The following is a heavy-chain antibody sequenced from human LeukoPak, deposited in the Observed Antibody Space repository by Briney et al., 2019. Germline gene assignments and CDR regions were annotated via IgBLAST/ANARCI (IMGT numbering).Heavy chain of an antibody. CDR3: TRVPRGGTYFDY. V-gene: IGHV3-72*01. J-gene: IGHJ4*02. D-gene: IGHD1-26*01. CDR1: GFTFSSYS. CDR2: SRNKANFYTT. Sequence: GGSLRLSCAASGFTFSSYSMNWVRQAPGKGLEWVGRSRNKANFYTTEYAASVKARFTISRDDSKNSLNLQMNSLKTEDTAVYYCTRVPRGGTYFDYWGQGTLVTVSS.